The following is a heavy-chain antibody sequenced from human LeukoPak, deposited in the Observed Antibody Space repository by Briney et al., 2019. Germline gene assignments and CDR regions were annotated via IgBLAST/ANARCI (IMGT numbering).Heavy chain of an antibody. CDR3: TRDSRYSSGSYPFDY. V-gene: IGHV3-23*01. J-gene: IGHJ4*02. CDR1: GFTFSSHG. Sequence: GGSLRLSCAASGFTFSSHGMSWARQAPGKGLEWVSTISGSGDNTYYADSVKGRFAISRDNSKNTLYLQMNSLRAEDTAVYYCTRDSRYSSGSYPFDYWGQGTLVTVSS. D-gene: IGHD6-19*01. CDR2: ISGSGDNT.